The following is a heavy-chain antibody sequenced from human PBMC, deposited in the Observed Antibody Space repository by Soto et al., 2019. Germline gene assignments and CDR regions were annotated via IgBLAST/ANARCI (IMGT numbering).Heavy chain of an antibody. CDR2: ISVGATRT. J-gene: IGHJ3*02. D-gene: IGHD3-10*01. CDR3: AKAGGYMYDAFDI. V-gene: IGHV3-23*01. CDR1: GFTFSSYT. Sequence: GGSLRLSCAASGFTFSSYTMTWVRQAPGKGLEWVSGISVGATRTYYADSVQGRFSISRDDSKNTLSLQMNSLRGDDTAVYYCAKAGGYMYDAFDIWGQGTMVT.